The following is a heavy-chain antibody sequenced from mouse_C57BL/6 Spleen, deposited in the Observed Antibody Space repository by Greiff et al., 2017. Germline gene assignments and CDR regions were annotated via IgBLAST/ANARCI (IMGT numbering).Heavy chain of an antibody. V-gene: IGHV10-3*01. CDR3: VRNYYGSSGYAMDY. J-gene: IGHJ4*01. D-gene: IGHD1-1*01. CDR2: IRSKSSNYAT. Sequence: VQLKESGGGLVQPKGSLKLSCAASGFTFNTYAMHWVRQAPGQGLEWVALIRSKSSNYATYYADSVKDRFTISRDDSQSMLYLQMNNLKTDDTAMYYCVRNYYGSSGYAMDYWGQGTSVTVSS. CDR1: GFTFNTYA.